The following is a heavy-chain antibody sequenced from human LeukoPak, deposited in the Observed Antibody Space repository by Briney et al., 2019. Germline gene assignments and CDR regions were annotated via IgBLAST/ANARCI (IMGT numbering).Heavy chain of an antibody. CDR3: ARGYNIDWGWQYFRH. CDR1: GGSISSGGYS. D-gene: IGHD1-14*01. Sequence: PSETLSLTCAVSGGSISSGGYSWSWIRQPPGKGLEWIGYIYYSGSTYYNPSLKSRVTISLDTSKSQFSLKLTSVSAADTAVYYCARGYNIDWGWQYFRHWGQGTLVTVSS. V-gene: IGHV4-61*08. CDR2: IYYSGST. J-gene: IGHJ1*01.